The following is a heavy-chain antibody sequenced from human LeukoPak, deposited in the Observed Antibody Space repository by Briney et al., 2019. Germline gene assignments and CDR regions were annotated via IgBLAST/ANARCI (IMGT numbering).Heavy chain of an antibody. J-gene: IGHJ5*02. CDR1: GYTFTSYG. CDR2: ISAYNGNT. V-gene: IGHV1-18*01. CDR3: AVGPMRAPNWFDP. Sequence: ASVKVSYKASGYTFTSYGISWVRQAPGQGLEWMGWISAYNGNTNYAQKLQGRVTMTTDKSTSTAYMELRSLRSDDTAVYYCAVGPMRAPNWFDPWGQGTPVTVSS.